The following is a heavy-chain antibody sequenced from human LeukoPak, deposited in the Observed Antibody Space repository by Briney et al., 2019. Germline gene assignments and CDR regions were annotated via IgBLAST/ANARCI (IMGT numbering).Heavy chain of an antibody. CDR2: IYLGDSDT. Sequence: GEPLKISCKGSGYTFTSYWSCWVRQMPGGGLEWMGIIYLGDSDTRYRPSFQGQVTISADKSISSAHLQCSSLTAYNTALYYCARLGASGGHYHDYWGQGTLVTVSS. J-gene: IGHJ4*02. CDR1: GYTFTSYW. V-gene: IGHV5-51*01. D-gene: IGHD3-10*01. CDR3: ARLGASGGHYHDY.